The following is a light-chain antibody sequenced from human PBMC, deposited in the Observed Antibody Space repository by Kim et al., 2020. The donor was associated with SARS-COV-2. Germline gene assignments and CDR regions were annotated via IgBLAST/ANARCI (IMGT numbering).Light chain of an antibody. V-gene: IGLV8-61*01. CDR3: VMYMGGVV. CDR1: SGSGTSNSY. CDR2: SEN. Sequence: PGGTVTLTCSLTSGSGTSNSYPRWYQQTAGQASRTLVYSENRGTSGVPDRFSGSSQGNKAALTITEEQADDESDYYCVMYMGGVVFGAGTQVTVL. J-gene: IGLJ2*01.